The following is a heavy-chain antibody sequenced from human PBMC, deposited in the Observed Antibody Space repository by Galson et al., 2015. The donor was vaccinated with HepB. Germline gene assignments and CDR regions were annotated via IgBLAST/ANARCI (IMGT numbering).Heavy chain of an antibody. Sequence: SLRLSCAASGFIVSSNYMSWVRQAPGKGLEWVSVISSGGGTYYADSVKGRFTISRDFSKNTLYLQMNSLRAEDTAVYYCARAGLRSPHYYYYYMDVWGKGTTVTVSS. D-gene: IGHD3-10*01. CDR1: GFIVSSNY. V-gene: IGHV3-53*01. J-gene: IGHJ6*03. CDR2: ISSGGGT. CDR3: ARAGLRSPHYYYYYMDV.